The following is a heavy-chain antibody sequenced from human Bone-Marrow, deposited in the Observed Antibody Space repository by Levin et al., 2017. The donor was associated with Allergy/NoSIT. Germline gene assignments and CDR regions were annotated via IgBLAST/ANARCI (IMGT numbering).Heavy chain of an antibody. J-gene: IGHJ4*02. V-gene: IGHV4-39*01. D-gene: IGHD2-15*01. CDR1: GGSIRSASYY. CDR2: IYYSGST. CDR3: AASSRYCSGGSCLGYFAY. Sequence: SQTLSLPCTVSGGSIRSASYYWGWVRQPPGKGLEWIGTIYYSGSTYYNPSLKSRVTISEDTSKNQFSLKLSSVTAADTAVFYCAASSRYCSGGSCLGYFAYWGQGTLVTVSS.